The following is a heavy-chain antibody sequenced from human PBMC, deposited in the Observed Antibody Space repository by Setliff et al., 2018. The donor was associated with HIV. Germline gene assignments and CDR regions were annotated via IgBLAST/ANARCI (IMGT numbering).Heavy chain of an antibody. V-gene: IGHV4-34*01. Sequence: SETLSLTCAVYGGSFSGYYWSWIRQPPGKGLEWIGEINHSGSTNYNPSLKSRVTISVDTSKNQFSLKLSSVTAADTAVYYCARGSWYYDILTGYRPHPFDYWGKGTLVTVSS. J-gene: IGHJ4*02. CDR3: ARGSWYYDILTGYRPHPFDY. CDR1: GGSFSGYY. CDR2: INHSGST. D-gene: IGHD3-9*01.